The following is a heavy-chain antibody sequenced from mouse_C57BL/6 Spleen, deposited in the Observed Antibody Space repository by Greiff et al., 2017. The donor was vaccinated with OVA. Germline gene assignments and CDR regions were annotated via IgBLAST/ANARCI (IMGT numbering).Heavy chain of an antibody. CDR2: INYDGSST. V-gene: IGHV5-16*01. Sequence: EVKLMESEGGLVQPGSSMKLSCTASGFTFSDYYMAWVRQVPEKGLEWVANINYDGSSTYFLDSLKSRFIISSDNAKNILYLQMISLKSEDTATYYCARELLLYAMDYWGQGTSVTVSS. CDR3: ARELLLYAMDY. CDR1: GFTFSDYY. D-gene: IGHD1-1*01. J-gene: IGHJ4*01.